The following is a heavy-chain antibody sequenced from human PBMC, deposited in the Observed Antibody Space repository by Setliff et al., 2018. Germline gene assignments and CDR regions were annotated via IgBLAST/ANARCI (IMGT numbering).Heavy chain of an antibody. CDR3: ASANTTGYYYFDY. CDR1: GFTFSSYW. Sequence: GGSLRLSCAASGFTFSSYWMHWVRQVPGKGLVWVSRINSDGSSTSYADSVKGRFTISRDNAKNTLFLQMNSLRAEDTAVYYCASANTTGYYYFDYWGQGTLVTVSS. D-gene: IGHD1-26*01. V-gene: IGHV3-74*01. CDR2: INSDGSST. J-gene: IGHJ4*02.